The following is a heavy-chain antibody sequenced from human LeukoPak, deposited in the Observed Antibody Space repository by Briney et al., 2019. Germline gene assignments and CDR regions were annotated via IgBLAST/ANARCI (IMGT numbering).Heavy chain of an antibody. J-gene: IGHJ6*03. V-gene: IGHV3-23*01. Sequence: GGSLRLSCATSGFHFTNYAMSWVRQAPGKWLEWVSALSGSGSSTYYADSVKGRFTISRDTSNNTLYLQMSSLRVEDTALYYCAKAPLRFLDHYYYIDVWGKGTTVTV. CDR3: AKAPLRFLDHYYYIDV. D-gene: IGHD4-17*01. CDR1: GFHFTNYA. CDR2: LSGSGSST.